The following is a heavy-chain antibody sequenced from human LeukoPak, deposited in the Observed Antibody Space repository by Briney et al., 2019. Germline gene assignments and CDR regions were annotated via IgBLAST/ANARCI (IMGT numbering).Heavy chain of an antibody. CDR2: ISGSGGNT. D-gene: IGHD3-3*01. J-gene: IGHJ4*02. CDR1: GFTFSNYA. V-gene: IGHV3-21*01. Sequence: GGSLRLSCAASGFTFSNYAMNWVRQAPGKGLEWVSVISGSGGNTYYADSVKGRFTISRDNAKNSLYLQMNSLRAEDTAVYYCARDLEGWGQGTLVTVSS. CDR3: ARDLEG.